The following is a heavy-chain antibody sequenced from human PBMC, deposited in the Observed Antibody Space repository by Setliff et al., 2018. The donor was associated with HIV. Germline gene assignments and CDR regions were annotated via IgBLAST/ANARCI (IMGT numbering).Heavy chain of an antibody. CDR1: GGSISSGSYY. Sequence: SETLSLTCTVSGGSISSGSYYWNWIRQPAGKGLEWIGRIYTSGRTNYNPSLKGRFTMSVDTSKNQFSLNLSSVTAADTAVYYCARDRMPMASWVPDRWGQGTLVTVSS. J-gene: IGHJ4*02. D-gene: IGHD2-2*01. CDR2: IYTSGRT. CDR3: ARDRMPMASWVPDR. V-gene: IGHV4-61*02.